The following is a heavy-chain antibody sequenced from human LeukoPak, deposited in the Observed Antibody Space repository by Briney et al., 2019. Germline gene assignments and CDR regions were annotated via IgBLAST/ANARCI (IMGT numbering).Heavy chain of an antibody. CDR2: ISGSGGST. J-gene: IGHJ4*02. CDR3: AKGGLLVATIIYFDY. CDR1: GFTFSSYA. V-gene: IGHV3-23*01. D-gene: IGHD5-12*01. Sequence: GGSLRLSCVASGFTFSSYAMSWVRQAPGKGLEWVSAISGSGGSTYYADSVKGRFTISRDNSKNTLYLQMNSLRAEDTAVYYCAKGGLLVATIIYFDYWGQGTLVTVSS.